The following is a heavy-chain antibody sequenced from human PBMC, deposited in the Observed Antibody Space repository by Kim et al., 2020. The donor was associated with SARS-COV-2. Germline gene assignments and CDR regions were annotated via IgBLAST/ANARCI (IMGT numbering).Heavy chain of an antibody. J-gene: IGHJ4*02. CDR2: ISDSAGST. D-gene: IGHD1-7*01. CDR1: GFTFSSYA. V-gene: IGHV3-23*01. CDR3: AKEETNSFVY. Sequence: GGSLRLSCAASGFTFSSYAMSWVRQAPGKGLEWVSAISDSAGSTYYADSVKGRFTISRDNSKNTLYLQMNSLKAEDTALYYCAKEETNSFVYWGQGSLVTVSS.